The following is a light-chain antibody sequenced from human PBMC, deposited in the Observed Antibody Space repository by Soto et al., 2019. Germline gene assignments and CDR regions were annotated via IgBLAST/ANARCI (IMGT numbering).Light chain of an antibody. J-gene: IGLJ1*01. V-gene: IGLV7-46*01. CDR2: DTN. Sequence: QAVVTQEPSLTVSPGGTVTLTCGSSTGAVTSGHYPYWFQQKPGQAPRTLIYDTNNKHSWTPARFSGSLLGGKAALTLSGAQPEDEAEYYCLLSYSNTRNVFGTGTQLTVL. CDR3: LLSYSNTRNV. CDR1: TGAVTSGHY.